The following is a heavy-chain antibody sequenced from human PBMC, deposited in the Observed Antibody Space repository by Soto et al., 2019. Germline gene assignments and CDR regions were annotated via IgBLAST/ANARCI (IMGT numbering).Heavy chain of an antibody. Sequence: ASVKVSCKPSGYSFTSYYTNWVRQAPGQGLEWMGIINPSGGSANYAQEFQGRVTMTVDTSTSTVYMELSSLTSDDTAVYYCARRGYDSGWSLDYWGQGTLVTVSS. J-gene: IGHJ4*02. V-gene: IGHV1-46*01. CDR1: GYSFTSYY. CDR3: ARRGYDSGWSLDY. D-gene: IGHD6-19*01. CDR2: INPSGGSA.